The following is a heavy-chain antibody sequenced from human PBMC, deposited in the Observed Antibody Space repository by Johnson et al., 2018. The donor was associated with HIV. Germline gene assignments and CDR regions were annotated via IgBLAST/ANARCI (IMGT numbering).Heavy chain of an antibody. J-gene: IGHJ3*02. V-gene: IGHV3-73*02. D-gene: IGHD3-22*01. CDR3: TRRPDDDSSGYYYGAFDI. CDR2: IRSKANSYAT. Sequence: EQLVESGGGLVQPGGSLKLSCAASGFTFSGSAMHWVRQASGKGLEWVGRIRSKANSYATAYAASVKGRFTISRDDSKNTAYLQMNSLKTEDTAVYYCTRRPDDDSSGYYYGAFDIWGQGTMVTVSS. CDR1: GFTFSGSA.